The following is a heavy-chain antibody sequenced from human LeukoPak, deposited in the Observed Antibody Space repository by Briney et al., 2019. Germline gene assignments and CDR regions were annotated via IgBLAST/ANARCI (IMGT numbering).Heavy chain of an antibody. CDR1: GFTFSDYY. Sequence: GGSLRLSCAASGFTFSDYYMSWIRQAPGKGLEWVSYISSSGSTIYYADSVKVRFTISRDNAKNSLYLQMNNLRVEDTAVYYCARDQPIGYNYGYPFDNWGQGTLVTVSS. J-gene: IGHJ4*02. CDR3: ARDQPIGYNYGYPFDN. V-gene: IGHV3-11*04. D-gene: IGHD5-18*01. CDR2: ISSSGSTI.